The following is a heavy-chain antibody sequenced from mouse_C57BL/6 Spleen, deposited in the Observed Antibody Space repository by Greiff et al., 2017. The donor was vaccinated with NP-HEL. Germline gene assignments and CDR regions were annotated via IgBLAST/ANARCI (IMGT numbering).Heavy chain of an antibody. CDR2: IWWDDDK. V-gene: IGHV8-8*01. CDR3: ARIPYDYDEVYYFDY. J-gene: IGHJ2*01. Sequence: QVTLKVSGPGILQPSQTLSLTCSFSGFSLSTFGMGVGWIRQPSGKGLEWLAHIWWDDDKYYNPALKSRLTISKATSKYQVFLKTANVDTADTATYYCARIPYDYDEVYYFDYWGQGTTLTVSS. D-gene: IGHD2-4*01. CDR1: GFSLSTFGMG.